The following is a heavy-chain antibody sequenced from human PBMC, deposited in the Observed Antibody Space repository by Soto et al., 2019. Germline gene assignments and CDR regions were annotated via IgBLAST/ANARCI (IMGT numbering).Heavy chain of an antibody. V-gene: IGHV4-39*02. CDR3: ARDWGYFDWLLCAARAGTAV. CDR1: GGSLHTTSYS. J-gene: IGHJ6*02. CDR2: ISSTGST. D-gene: IGHD3-9*01. Sequence: SETLSLTCTVSGGSLHTTSYSWGWIRHPPGKGLEWIGSISSTGSTYYSPSLKSRVTISVDTSKSSFSLRLNSVTAADTAVYYCARDWGYFDWLLCAARAGTAVWGPATTVTVS.